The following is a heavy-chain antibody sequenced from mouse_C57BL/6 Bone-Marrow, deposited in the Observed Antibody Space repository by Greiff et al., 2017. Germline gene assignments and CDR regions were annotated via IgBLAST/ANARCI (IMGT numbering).Heavy chain of an antibody. CDR3: AIQGLDFDY. V-gene: IGHV5-6*01. CDR1: GFTFSSYG. D-gene: IGHD3-3*01. J-gene: IGHJ2*01. CDR2: ISSGGSYT. Sequence: EVQVVESGGDLVKPGGSLKLSCAASGFTFSSYGMSWVRQTPDQRLEWVATISSGGSYTYYHDSVKGRFTRSRDNAKNTLYLQMSTLKSEDSAMYYCAIQGLDFDYWGQGTTLTVSS.